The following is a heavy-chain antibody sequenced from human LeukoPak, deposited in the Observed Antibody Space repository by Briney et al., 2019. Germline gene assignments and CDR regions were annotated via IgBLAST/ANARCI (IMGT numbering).Heavy chain of an antibody. CDR1: GFTFSSYS. Sequence: SGGSLRLSCAASGFTFSSYSMNWVRQAPGKGLEWVSSISSSSSYMYYADSVKGRFTISRDNAKNSLYLQMNSLRAEDTAVYYCAAIRGIAVVPFDHWGQGTLVTVSS. CDR3: AAIRGIAVVPFDH. CDR2: ISSSSSYM. V-gene: IGHV3-21*01. D-gene: IGHD2-15*01. J-gene: IGHJ4*02.